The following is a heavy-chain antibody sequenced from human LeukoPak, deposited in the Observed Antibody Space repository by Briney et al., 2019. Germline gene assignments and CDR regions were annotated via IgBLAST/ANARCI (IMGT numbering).Heavy chain of an antibody. Sequence: PGGSLRLSCAASGFTFNNYEMNWVRQAPGKGLEWVSYISSSGSTIYYADSVKGRFTISRDNAKNSLYLQMNSLRAEDTAVYYCARGQQWLGSFDYWGQGTLVTVSS. V-gene: IGHV3-48*03. CDR3: ARGQQWLGSFDY. CDR2: ISSSGSTI. CDR1: GFTFNNYE. J-gene: IGHJ4*02. D-gene: IGHD6-19*01.